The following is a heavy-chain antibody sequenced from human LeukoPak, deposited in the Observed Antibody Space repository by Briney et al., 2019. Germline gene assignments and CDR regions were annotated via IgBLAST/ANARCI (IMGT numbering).Heavy chain of an antibody. CDR2: ISSSSSYI. J-gene: IGHJ4*02. CDR3: ARDGSIAVAGS. Sequence: GGSLRLSCAASGFTFSSYAMSWVRQAPGKGLEWVSSISSSSSYIYYADSVKGRFTISRDNAKNSLYLQMNSLRAEDTAVYYCARDGSIAVAGSWGQGTLVTVSS. V-gene: IGHV3-21*01. CDR1: GFTFSSYA. D-gene: IGHD6-19*01.